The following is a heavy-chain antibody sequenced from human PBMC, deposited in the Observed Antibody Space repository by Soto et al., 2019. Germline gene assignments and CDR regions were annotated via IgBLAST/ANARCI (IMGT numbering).Heavy chain of an antibody. D-gene: IGHD3-10*01. Sequence: TGGSLRLSCAASGFTFDDYAMHWVRQAPGKGLEWVSGINWNSGSIGYADSVKGRFTISRDNAKTSLYLQMNSLRAKDTALYYCAKDRGSGSYAANYYYYGMDVWGQGTTVTVSS. CDR2: INWNSGSI. CDR3: AKDRGSGSYAANYYYYGMDV. CDR1: GFTFDDYA. J-gene: IGHJ6*02. V-gene: IGHV3-9*01.